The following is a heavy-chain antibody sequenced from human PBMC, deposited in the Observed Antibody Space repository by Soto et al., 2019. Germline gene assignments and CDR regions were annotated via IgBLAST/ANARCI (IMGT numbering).Heavy chain of an antibody. D-gene: IGHD3-10*01. CDR3: ARDLSGSGPDY. CDR2: IWYDGSNK. Sequence: QVQLVESGGGVVQPGRSLRLSCAAYGFTFSSYGLHWVRQAPGKGLEWVAVIWYDGSNKYYADSVKGRFTISRDNSKNTLYLQMNSLRAEDTAMYYCARDLSGSGPDYWGQGTLVTVSS. V-gene: IGHV3-33*01. CDR1: GFTFSSYG. J-gene: IGHJ4*02.